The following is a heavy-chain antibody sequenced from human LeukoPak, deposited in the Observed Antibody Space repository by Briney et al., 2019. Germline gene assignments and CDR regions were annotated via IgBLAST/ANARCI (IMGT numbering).Heavy chain of an antibody. Sequence: GGSLRLSCAASGFTFSGYSMHWVRQAPGKGLEWLSFISSSSTALYYADSVKGRFITSRDNAKNLLYLQMNSPRDEDTAMYYCARLPHTYAYSSWGQGTLVTVSS. V-gene: IGHV3-48*02. CDR2: ISSSSTAL. CDR3: ARLPHTYAYSS. D-gene: IGHD3-16*01. CDR1: GFTFSGYS. J-gene: IGHJ5*02.